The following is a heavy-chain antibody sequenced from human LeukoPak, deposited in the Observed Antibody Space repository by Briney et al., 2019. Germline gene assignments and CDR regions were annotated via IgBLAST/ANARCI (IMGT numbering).Heavy chain of an antibody. CDR2: ISAYNGNT. D-gene: IGHD2-2*01. CDR1: GYTFTSYG. CDR3: ARGDIVVVPAATSPRFDP. V-gene: IGHV1-18*04. J-gene: IGHJ5*02. Sequence: ASVKVSGKASGYTFTSYGISWVRQAPGQGLEWMGWISAYNGNTNYAQKLQGRVTMTTDTSTSTAYMELRSLRSDDTAVYYCARGDIVVVPAATSPRFDPWGQGTLVTVSS.